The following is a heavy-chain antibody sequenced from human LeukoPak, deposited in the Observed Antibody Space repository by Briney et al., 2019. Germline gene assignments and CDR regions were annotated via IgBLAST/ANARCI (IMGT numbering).Heavy chain of an antibody. CDR1: GLTFSSYD. J-gene: IGHJ6*02. V-gene: IGHV3-33*01. Sequence: GGPLTLSCAASGLTFSSYDMHWVRQAPGKGLEWVVVIWYDGSNQLYADSVKGRLPISRHHPKNTLYLQMNSRRAEDTAVYYCARETSSGAYYYGMDVWGQGTTVTVSS. CDR2: IWYDGSNQ. CDR3: ARETSSGAYYYGMDV.